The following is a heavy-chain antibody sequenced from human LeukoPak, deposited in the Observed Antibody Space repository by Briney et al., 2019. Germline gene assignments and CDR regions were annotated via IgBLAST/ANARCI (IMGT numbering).Heavy chain of an antibody. Sequence: SETLSLTCTVSGGSISSYYWSWIRQPAGKGLEWIGRIYTSGSTNYNPSLKRRVTMSVDTSKNQFSLKLSSVTAADTAVYYCARVYDILTGRPPDSHDYYHMDVWGKGTTVTVSS. CDR3: ARVYDILTGRPPDSHDYYHMDV. CDR1: GGSISSYY. D-gene: IGHD3-9*01. V-gene: IGHV4-4*07. J-gene: IGHJ6*03. CDR2: IYTSGST.